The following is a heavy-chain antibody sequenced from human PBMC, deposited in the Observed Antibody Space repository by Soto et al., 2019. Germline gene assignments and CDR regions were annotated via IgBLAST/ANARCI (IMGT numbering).Heavy chain of an antibody. V-gene: IGHV1-8*02. J-gene: IGHJ6*02. Sequence: ASVKVSCKASGYTFTGYYINWVRQATGQGLEWMGWMNPNSGNTGYAQKFQGRVTMTRNTSISTAYMELSSLRSEDTAVYYCARGGIVVVPAAISHGMDVWGQGTTVTVSS. CDR1: GYTFTGYY. CDR2: MNPNSGNT. CDR3: ARGGIVVVPAAISHGMDV. D-gene: IGHD2-2*02.